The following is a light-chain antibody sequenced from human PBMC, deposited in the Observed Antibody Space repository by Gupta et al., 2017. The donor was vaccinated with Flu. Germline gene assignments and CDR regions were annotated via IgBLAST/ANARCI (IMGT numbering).Light chain of an antibody. CDR3: SAYTSSSTWV. CDR2: EVS. J-gene: IGLJ3*02. Sequence: QPALTQPASVSGSPGPSITISCTGTSSDVGGYNYVSRYQQHPGKAPKLMIYEVSKRPSGVSNRFSGSKSGNTASLTISGLQAEDEADYYCSAYTSSSTWVFGGGTKLTVL. V-gene: IGLV2-14*01. CDR1: SSDVGGYNY.